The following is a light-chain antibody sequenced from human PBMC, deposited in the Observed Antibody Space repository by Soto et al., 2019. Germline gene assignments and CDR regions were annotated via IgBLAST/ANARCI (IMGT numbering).Light chain of an antibody. CDR1: QAISTW. J-gene: IGKJ1*01. Sequence: DIQMTQSPSSVSASVGDRVTITCRASQAISTWLAWYQQNPGKAPKLLIYSASNLQSGVPSRFSGSRSGTDFTLTISSLQPEDFATYYCQPANSFPRTFGQGTKVEIK. CDR3: QPANSFPRT. CDR2: SAS. V-gene: IGKV1D-12*01.